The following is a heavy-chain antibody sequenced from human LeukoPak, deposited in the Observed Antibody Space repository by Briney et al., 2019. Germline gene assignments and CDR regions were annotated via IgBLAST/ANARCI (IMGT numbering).Heavy chain of an antibody. CDR3: ARHPGWDSLGAFDI. J-gene: IGHJ3*02. CDR1: GYSISSGYY. D-gene: IGHD1-14*01. CDR2: IIHCGGT. V-gene: IGHV4-38-2*01. Sequence: SETLSLTCAVSGYSISSGYYWGWIRQPPGKGLEWIGSIIHCGGTTYNPSLKCRVTISVDTSKNQFSLTLSSVTAADTAVYYCARHPGWDSLGAFDIWGQGKMVTVSA.